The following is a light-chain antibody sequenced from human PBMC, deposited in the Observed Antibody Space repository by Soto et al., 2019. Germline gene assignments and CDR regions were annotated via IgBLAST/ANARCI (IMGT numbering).Light chain of an antibody. CDR3: QHYSAFSVT. V-gene: IGKV1-5*03. CDR1: QSIGDL. Sequence: DIQMTQSPSTLSASVEDRVTITCRASQSIGDLLAWYQQKPGEAPKLLIYKASYLESGVPSRFSGSGSGTEFTPTISSLQPEDLATYYCQHYSAFSVTFGQGTKVDIK. J-gene: IGKJ1*01. CDR2: KAS.